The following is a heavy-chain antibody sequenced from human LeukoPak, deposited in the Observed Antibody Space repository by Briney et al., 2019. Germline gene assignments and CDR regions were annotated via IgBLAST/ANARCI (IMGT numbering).Heavy chain of an antibody. CDR1: GFTFSSYA. Sequence: GGSLRLSCAASGFTFSSYAMNWVRQAPGKGLEWVSGISGNGGSTYYADSVKGRFTISRDNSKNTLYLQMNSLRAEDTAVYYCAKVESVYDSSGYYSTGSFDYWGQGTLVTVSS. J-gene: IGHJ4*02. CDR2: ISGNGGST. V-gene: IGHV3-23*01. D-gene: IGHD3-22*01. CDR3: AKVESVYDSSGYYSTGSFDY.